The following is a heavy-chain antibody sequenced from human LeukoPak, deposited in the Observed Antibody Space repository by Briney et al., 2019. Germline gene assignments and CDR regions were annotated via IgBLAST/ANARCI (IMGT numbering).Heavy chain of an antibody. Sequence: GESLKISCKGSGYSFTSYWIGWVRQMPGKGLEWVGIIYPGDSDTRYSPSFQGQVTISADKSISTAYLQWSSLKASDTAMYYCARQGYNWNDDFDYWGQGTLVTVSS. CDR1: GYSFTSYW. D-gene: IGHD1-20*01. V-gene: IGHV5-51*01. CDR2: IYPGDSDT. CDR3: ARQGYNWNDDFDY. J-gene: IGHJ4*02.